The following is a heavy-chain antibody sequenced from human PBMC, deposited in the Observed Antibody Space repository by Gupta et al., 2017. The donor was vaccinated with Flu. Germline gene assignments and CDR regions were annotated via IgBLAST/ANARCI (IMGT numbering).Heavy chain of an antibody. Sequence: QVQLQESGPGLVKPSGTLSVTCAVSGGSISSSNRSRWVRQPPGKGLEWIGEIYHSGSTNYIPSLKSRVTISVDKSKNQFSLKLSSVTAADPAVYYCARASWGIPTLAVAGAHDYWGQGTLVTVSS. J-gene: IGHJ4*02. CDR3: ARASWGIPTLAVAGAHDY. D-gene: IGHD6-19*01. CDR1: GGSISSSNR. CDR2: IYHSGST. V-gene: IGHV4-4*02.